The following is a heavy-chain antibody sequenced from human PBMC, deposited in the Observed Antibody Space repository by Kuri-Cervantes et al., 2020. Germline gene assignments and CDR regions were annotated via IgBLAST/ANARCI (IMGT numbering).Heavy chain of an antibody. D-gene: IGHD6-19*01. CDR2: INPNSGGT. CDR3: ARPAGNSSGWSVLLDY. CDR1: GYTFTGYY. V-gene: IGHV1-2*02. Sequence: ASVKVSCKASGYTFTGYYMHWVRQAPGQGLEWMGWINPNSGGTNYAQKFQGRVTMTRDTSISTAYMELSRLRSDDTAVYYCARPAGNSSGWSVLLDYWGQGTLVTVSS. J-gene: IGHJ4*02.